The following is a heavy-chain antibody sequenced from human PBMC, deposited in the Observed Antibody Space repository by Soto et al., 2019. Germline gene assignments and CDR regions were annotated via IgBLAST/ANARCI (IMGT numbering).Heavy chain of an antibody. V-gene: IGHV1-69*13. J-gene: IGHJ5*02. Sequence: SVKVSCKASGGTFSSYAISWVRQAPGQGLEWMGGIIPIFGTANYAQKSQGRVTITADESTSTAYMELSSLRSKDTAVYYCARVDRDVVVVAATEGRWFDPWGQGTLVTVSS. CDR1: GGTFSSYA. D-gene: IGHD2-15*01. CDR2: IIPIFGTA. CDR3: ARVDRDVVVVAATEGRWFDP.